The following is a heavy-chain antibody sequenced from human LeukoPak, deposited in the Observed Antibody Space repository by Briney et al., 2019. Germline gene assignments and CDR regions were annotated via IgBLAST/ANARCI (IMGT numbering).Heavy chain of an antibody. CDR3: AGRLWRRDGYNLSAFDI. J-gene: IGHJ3*02. CDR1: GGSISSTTYY. V-gene: IGHV4-39*01. D-gene: IGHD5-24*01. CDR2: IYYSGST. Sequence: SETLSLTCIVSGGSISSTTYYWGWVRQPPGKGLEWIGSIYYSGSTWYNPSLKSRVTVSADTSKNQFSLKLTSVTAADTAVYYCAGRLWRRDGYNLSAFDIWGQGTMVTVSS.